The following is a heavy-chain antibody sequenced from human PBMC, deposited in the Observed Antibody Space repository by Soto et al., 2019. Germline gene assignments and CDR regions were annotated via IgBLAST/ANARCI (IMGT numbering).Heavy chain of an antibody. CDR3: ARSILGYYYYGMDV. V-gene: IGHV4-59*08. CDR1: GGSISSYY. J-gene: IGHJ6*02. Sequence: QVQLQESGPGLVKPSETLSLTCTVSGGSISSYYWSWIRQPPGKGLEWIGYIYYSGSTNYNPSLKSRVTISVDTSKNQFSLKLSSVTAADTAVYYCARSILGYYYYGMDVWGQGTTVTVSS. CDR2: IYYSGST. D-gene: IGHD7-27*01.